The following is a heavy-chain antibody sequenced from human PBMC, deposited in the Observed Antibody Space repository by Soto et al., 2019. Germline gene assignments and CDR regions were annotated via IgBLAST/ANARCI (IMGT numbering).Heavy chain of an antibody. D-gene: IGHD1-20*01. Sequence: ASVKVSCKASGYTFTSYAMHWVRQAPGQRLEWMRWINAGNGNTKYSQKFQGRVTITRDTSASTAYMELSSLSSEDTAVYYCARGITLPTPLDYWGQGTLVTVSS. V-gene: IGHV1-3*01. CDR3: ARGITLPTPLDY. J-gene: IGHJ4*02. CDR1: GYTFTSYA. CDR2: INAGNGNT.